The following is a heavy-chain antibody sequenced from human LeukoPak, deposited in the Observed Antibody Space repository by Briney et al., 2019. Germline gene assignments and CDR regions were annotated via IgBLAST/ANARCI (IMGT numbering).Heavy chain of an antibody. Sequence: SETLSLTGTVSGGSISSGSYYWSWIRQPAGKGLEWIGRIYTSGSTNYNPSLKSRVTISVDTSKNQFSLKLSSVTAADTAVYYCARSTPTDLPSNWFDPWGQGTLVTVSS. CDR3: ARSTPTDLPSNWFDP. CDR2: IYTSGST. CDR1: GGSISSGSYY. V-gene: IGHV4-61*02. J-gene: IGHJ5*02.